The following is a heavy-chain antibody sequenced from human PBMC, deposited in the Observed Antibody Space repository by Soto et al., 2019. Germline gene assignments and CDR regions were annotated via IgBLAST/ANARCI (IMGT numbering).Heavy chain of an antibody. CDR2: IYYSGST. CDR1: GGSISSGDYY. V-gene: IGHV4-30-4*01. J-gene: IGHJ4*02. D-gene: IGHD2-21*02. Sequence: QVQLQESGPGLVKPSQTLSLTCTVSGGSISSGDYYWSWIRQPPGKGLEWIGYIYYSGSTYYNPSLKSPVTISXXTXKXXFSLKLSSVTAADTAVYYCARAGVYCGGDCYYFDYWGQGTLVTVSS. CDR3: ARAGVYCGGDCYYFDY.